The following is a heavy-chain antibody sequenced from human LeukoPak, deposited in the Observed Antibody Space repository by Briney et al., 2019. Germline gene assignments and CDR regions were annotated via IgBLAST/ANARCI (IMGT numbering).Heavy chain of an antibody. J-gene: IGHJ4*02. CDR2: IDPRSGDT. V-gene: IGHV1-2*02. CDR3: AREGCFGGSCHQGVFDY. CDR1: GYTFTDYF. D-gene: IGHD2-15*01. Sequence: GASVKVSCKASGYTFTDYFVHWVRQAPGQGLEWMGWIDPRSGDTNYAQKFQGRVTMTRDTSISTANMELNSLRSDDTAVYYCAREGCFGGSCHQGVFDYWGQGALVTVSS.